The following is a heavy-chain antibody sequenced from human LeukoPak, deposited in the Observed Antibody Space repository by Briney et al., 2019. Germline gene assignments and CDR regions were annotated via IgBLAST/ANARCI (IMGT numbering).Heavy chain of an antibody. J-gene: IGHJ5*02. D-gene: IGHD2-15*01. CDR1: GFTFSSYW. V-gene: IGHV3-7*01. Sequence: GGSLRLSCAASGFTFSSYWMSWVRQAPGKGLEWVANIKQDGSEKYYVDTVKGRFTISRDNAKNSLYLQMNSLRAEDTAVYYCAGEATSDSVVVVVAAYNWFDPWGQGTLVTVSS. CDR2: IKQDGSEK. CDR3: AGEATSDSVVVVVAAYNWFDP.